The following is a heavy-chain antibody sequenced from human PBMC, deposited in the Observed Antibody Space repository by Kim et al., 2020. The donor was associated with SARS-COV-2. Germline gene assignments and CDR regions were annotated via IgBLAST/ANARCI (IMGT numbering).Heavy chain of an antibody. CDR3: AKGDYQDY. Sequence: GSNKYYADSVKGRFTISRDNSKSTLYLQMNSLRAEDTAVYYCAKGDYQDYWGQRTLVTVSS. CDR2: GSNK. D-gene: IGHD4-17*01. V-gene: IGHV3-30*02. J-gene: IGHJ4*02.